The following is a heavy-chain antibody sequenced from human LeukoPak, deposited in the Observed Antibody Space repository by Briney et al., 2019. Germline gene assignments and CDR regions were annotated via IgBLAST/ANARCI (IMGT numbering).Heavy chain of an antibody. V-gene: IGHV4-39*07. CDR1: GGSISSSSYY. J-gene: IGHJ3*02. CDR2: IYYSGST. Sequence: SETLSLTCTVSGGSISSSSYYWGWIRQPPGKGLEWIGSIYYSGSTYYNPSLKSRVTISVDTSKNQFSLKLSSVTAADTAVYYCARVGGSGYAFDIWGQGTMVTVSS. D-gene: IGHD3-16*01. CDR3: ARVGGSGYAFDI.